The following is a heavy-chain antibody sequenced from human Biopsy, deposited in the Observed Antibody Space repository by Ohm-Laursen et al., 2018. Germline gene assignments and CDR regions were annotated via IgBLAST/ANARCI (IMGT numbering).Heavy chain of an antibody. CDR3: VREPKTGTAEAWYFDL. CDR1: GASVKTSGYF. J-gene: IGHJ2*01. Sequence: TLSLTWSVSGASVKTSGYFWAWIRQRPGKGLEWIGYISYNERTHYNPSLTSRLAISFDTSNNRISLQLRSVSAADTAVYYCVREPKTGTAEAWYFDLWGRGSPVTVPS. D-gene: IGHD3-9*01. V-gene: IGHV4-31*02. CDR2: ISYNERT.